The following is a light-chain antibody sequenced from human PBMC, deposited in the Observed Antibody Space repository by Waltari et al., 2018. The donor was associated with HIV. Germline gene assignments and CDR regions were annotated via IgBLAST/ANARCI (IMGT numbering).Light chain of an antibody. J-gene: IGLJ3*02. CDR1: SSNLGSNT. CDR2: TNN. CDR3: AAWDDSLNGLWV. V-gene: IGLV1-44*01. Sequence: QSVLTQPPSASGTPGPRVTITCSGSSSNLGSNTVNWYQQLPGTAPKLLIYTNNQRSSGVPDRFSGSKSGTSASLAISGLQSEDEADYYCAAWDDSLNGLWVFGGGTKLTVL.